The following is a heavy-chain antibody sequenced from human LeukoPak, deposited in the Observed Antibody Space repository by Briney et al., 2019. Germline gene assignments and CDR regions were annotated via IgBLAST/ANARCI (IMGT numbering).Heavy chain of an antibody. CDR1: AYSFTSYW. CDR2: IYPVCCDT. J-gene: IGHJ5*02. CDR3: ARSIVGAIWFDP. D-gene: IGHD1-26*01. Sequence: GASLPISCQVSAYSFTSYWIGWMRQLPGKGMDWMGIIYPVCCDTRHSPSFQGQVTISADKSISPAFLQWSSLKASDTAMYYCARSIVGAIWFDPWGQGTLVTVSS. V-gene: IGHV5-51*01.